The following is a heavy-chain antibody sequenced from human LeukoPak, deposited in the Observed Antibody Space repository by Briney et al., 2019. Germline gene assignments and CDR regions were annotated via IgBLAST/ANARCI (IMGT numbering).Heavy chain of an antibody. D-gene: IGHD3-3*01. CDR1: GFTFSSYA. CDR3: ASKWSGPFDY. Sequence: GGSLRLSCAASGFTFSSYAMSWVGQAPGKGLEWVSTVSSSGGSTYYADSVKGGFTISRDKSENTLYLQMNSLRAEDTAIYYCASKWSGPFDYWGQGTLVTVSS. V-gene: IGHV3-23*01. CDR2: VSSSGGST. J-gene: IGHJ4*02.